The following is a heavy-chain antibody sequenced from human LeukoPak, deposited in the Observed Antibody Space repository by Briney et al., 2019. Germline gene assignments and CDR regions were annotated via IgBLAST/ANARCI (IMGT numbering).Heavy chain of an antibody. V-gene: IGHV4-39*07. CDR3: ARGGYYGSGNDFRFDP. CDR2: IYYSGST. Sequence: PSETLSLTCTVSGGSLSSSSYYWGWIRQPPGKGLEWIGSIYYSGSTYYNPSLKSRVTISVDTSKSQFSLKLSSVTAADTAIYYCARGGYYGSGNDFRFDPWGQGTLVTVSS. CDR1: GGSLSSSSYY. J-gene: IGHJ5*02. D-gene: IGHD3-10*01.